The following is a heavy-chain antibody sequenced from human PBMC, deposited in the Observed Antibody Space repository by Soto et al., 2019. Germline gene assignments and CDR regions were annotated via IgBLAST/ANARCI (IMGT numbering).Heavy chain of an antibody. CDR3: AGRGSGGYYDY. D-gene: IGHD6-19*01. CDR2: ISGSGGST. V-gene: IGHV3-23*01. Sequence: EVQLLESGGGLVQPGGSLRLSCAASGFTFSSYAMRWVRQAPVKGLEWVSAISGSGGSTYYADSVKGRFTISRDNSKNRLYLQMNSLRAEDTAVYYCAGRGSGGYYDYWGQGTPVTVSS. J-gene: IGHJ4*02. CDR1: GFTFSSYA.